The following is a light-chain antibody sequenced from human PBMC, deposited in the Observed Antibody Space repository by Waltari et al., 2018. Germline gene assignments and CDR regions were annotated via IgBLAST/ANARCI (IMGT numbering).Light chain of an antibody. V-gene: IGKV3-11*01. CDR2: DAS. J-gene: IGKJ2*01. CDR1: QGIDSS. CDR3: QQRSTWPPSVT. Sequence: IVLTQSPATLSLSPGARATVSCRASQGIDSSLGWYQHKPGQPPRLLIYDASIRATGIPARFSGSGSGTDFTLTITSLEPEDFAVYYCQQRSTWPPSVTFGQGTKLEI.